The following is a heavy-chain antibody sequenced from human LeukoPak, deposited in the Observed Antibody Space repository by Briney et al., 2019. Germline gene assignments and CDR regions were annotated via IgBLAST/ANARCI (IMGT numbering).Heavy chain of an antibody. CDR2: IYHSGST. CDR1: GGSISSGGYS. D-gene: IGHD3-10*01. V-gene: IGHV4-30-2*01. Sequence: SQTLSLTCAVSGGSISSGGYSWSWIRQPPGKGLEWIGYIYHSGSTYYNPSLKNRVTISVDRSKNQFSLKLSSVTAADTAVYYCARARFAMVRGVSWFDPWGQGTLVTVSS. CDR3: ARARFAMVRGVSWFDP. J-gene: IGHJ5*02.